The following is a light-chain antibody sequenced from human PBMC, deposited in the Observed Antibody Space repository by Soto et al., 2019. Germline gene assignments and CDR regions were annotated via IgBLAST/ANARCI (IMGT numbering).Light chain of an antibody. CDR3: SSYTSSSTLV. Sequence: SALTQPASVSGSPGQSITISCTGSSSDVGGYNYVSWYQLHPGKAPKLMIHEVTNRPSGVSNRFSGSKSGNTASLTISGLRAEDEADYYCSSYTSSSTLVFGGGTQLTVL. V-gene: IGLV2-14*01. CDR2: EVT. J-gene: IGLJ2*01. CDR1: SSDVGGYNY.